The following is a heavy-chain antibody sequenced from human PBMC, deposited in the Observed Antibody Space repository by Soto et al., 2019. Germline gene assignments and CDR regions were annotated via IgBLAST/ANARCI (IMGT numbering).Heavy chain of an antibody. D-gene: IGHD3-9*01. J-gene: IGHJ6*02. V-gene: IGHV5-10-1*01. CDR2: IDPSDSYT. CDR1: GYSFTSYW. Sequence: GESLKISCKGSGYSFTSYWISWVRQMPGKGLEWMGRIDPSDSYTNYSPSLQGHVTISADKSISTAYLQWSSLKASDTAMYYCASLTYYDILTGPRSLDVWGQGTTVTVS. CDR3: ASLTYYDILTGPRSLDV.